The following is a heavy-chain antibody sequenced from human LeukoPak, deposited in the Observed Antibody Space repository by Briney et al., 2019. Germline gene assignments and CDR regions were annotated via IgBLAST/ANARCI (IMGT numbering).Heavy chain of an antibody. V-gene: IGHV1-69*05. J-gene: IGHJ6*03. CDR3: ARDPIWDCSSTSCSLGGGDYYYYMDV. CDR2: IIPIFGTA. D-gene: IGHD2-2*01. CDR1: GGTFGSYA. Sequence: SSVKVSCKASGGTFGSYAISWVRQAPGQGLEWVGGIIPIFGTANYAQKFQGRVTITTDESTGTAYMELSSLRSEDTAVYYCARDPIWDCSSTSCSLGGGDYYYYMDVWGKGTTVTVSS.